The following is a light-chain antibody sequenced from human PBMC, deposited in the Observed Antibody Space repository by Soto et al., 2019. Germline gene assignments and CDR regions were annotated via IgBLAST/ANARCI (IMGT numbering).Light chain of an antibody. CDR2: EVS. V-gene: IGLV2-14*01. CDR3: SSFTSSTTSV. Sequence: QSALTQPASVSGSPGQSITISCTGTSSDVGGYNYVSWYQQHPGKAPKLLIYEVSYRPSGVSNRFSGSKSGNTASLTISGLQAGDEADYYCSSFTSSTTSVFGTGTKVTVL. J-gene: IGLJ1*01. CDR1: SSDVGGYNY.